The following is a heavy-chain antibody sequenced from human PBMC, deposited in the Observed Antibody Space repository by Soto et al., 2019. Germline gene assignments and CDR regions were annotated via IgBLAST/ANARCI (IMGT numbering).Heavy chain of an antibody. CDR3: ARRGGYDSSGYEGYYYYGMDV. Sequence: QVQLVQSGAEVKKPGSSVKVSCKASGGTFSSYTISWVRQAPGQGLEWMGRIIPILGIANYAQQFQGSVTITADKSTSKAYMELSSRRSEDTAVYYCARRGGYDSSGYEGYYYYGMDVWGQGTTVTVSS. CDR2: IIPILGIA. CDR1: GGTFSSYT. J-gene: IGHJ6*02. D-gene: IGHD3-22*01. V-gene: IGHV1-69*02.